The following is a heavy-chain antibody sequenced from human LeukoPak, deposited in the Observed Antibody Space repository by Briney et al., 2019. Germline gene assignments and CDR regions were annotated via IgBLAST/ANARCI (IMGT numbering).Heavy chain of an antibody. V-gene: IGHV1-69*06. CDR1: GGTFSSYA. CDR2: IIPIFGTA. D-gene: IGHD4-23*01. Sequence: SVKVSCKASGGTFSSYAISWVRQAPGQGLEWMGGIIPIFGTANYAQKFQGRVTITADKSTSTAYTELSSLRPEDTAVYYCASEVRFGGAFDIWGQGTMVTVSS. CDR3: ASEVRFGGAFDI. J-gene: IGHJ3*02.